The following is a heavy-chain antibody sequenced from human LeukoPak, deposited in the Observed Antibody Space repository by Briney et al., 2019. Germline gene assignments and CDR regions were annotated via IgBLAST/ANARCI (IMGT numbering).Heavy chain of an antibody. V-gene: IGHV3-64*01. CDR1: GFDFSSYG. J-gene: IGHJ6*03. Sequence: GGSLRLSCEASGFDFSSYGMHWVRQAPGKGLEYVAAVSRNGGRTYYANSVKGRFTISRDNSRNTLYLQMGSLRPEDTALYYCARDLRSGAYYYFYMDVWGNGTTVAVSS. D-gene: IGHD3-3*01. CDR2: VSRNGGRT. CDR3: ARDLRSGAYYYFYMDV.